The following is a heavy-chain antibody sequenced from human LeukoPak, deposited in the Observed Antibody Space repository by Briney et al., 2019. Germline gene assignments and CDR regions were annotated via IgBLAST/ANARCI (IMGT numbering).Heavy chain of an antibody. V-gene: IGHV3-7*01. Sequence: GGSLRLSCAASGFTFSDYYMGWVRQAPGKGLEWVANIKQDGSEIHHVDSVEGRFTISRENAKNSLYLQMNSLRVEDTAVYYCAKSVVTAIGAFDIWGQGTMVSVSS. J-gene: IGHJ3*02. D-gene: IGHD2-21*02. CDR1: GFTFSDYY. CDR2: IKQDGSEI. CDR3: AKSVVTAIGAFDI.